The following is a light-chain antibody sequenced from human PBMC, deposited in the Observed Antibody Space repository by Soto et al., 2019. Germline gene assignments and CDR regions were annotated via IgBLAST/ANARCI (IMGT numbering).Light chain of an antibody. CDR1: QSVSSSY. CDR2: GAS. Sequence: EIVLTQSPGTLSLSPGERATLSCRAGQSVSSSYLAWYQQKPGQAPRLLIYGASTRATGIPDRLSGSGSGTDFTLTITRLEPEDFAVYYCQHFSSPITFGQGTRLEIK. V-gene: IGKV3-20*01. CDR3: QHFSSPIT. J-gene: IGKJ5*01.